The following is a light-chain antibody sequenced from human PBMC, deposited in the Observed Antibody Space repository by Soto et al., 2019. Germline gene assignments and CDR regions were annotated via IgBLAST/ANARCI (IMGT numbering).Light chain of an antibody. CDR3: QQYNSYST. J-gene: IGKJ1*01. Sequence: DIQMTQSPSTLSSSVGDRVTITCRASQSISTWLAWYQQKTGKAPKLLIYDASSLESGVPSRFSGGGSGTEFTLTISRVQPEDVASYYCQQYNSYSTFGQGTKVEIK. CDR2: DAS. CDR1: QSISTW. V-gene: IGKV1-5*01.